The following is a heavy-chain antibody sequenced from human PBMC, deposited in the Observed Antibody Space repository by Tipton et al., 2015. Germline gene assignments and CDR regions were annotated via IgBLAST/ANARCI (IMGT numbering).Heavy chain of an antibody. Sequence: TLSLTCTVSGVSITTGDYYWSWIRQPPGKGLEWIGHISYNGSTCCNPSLKSRRTTSIDTSKNQLSMKLSSVTAADTAVYYCARVGMAWGDHYGMDVWGQGTTVTVSS. D-gene: IGHD3-16*01. J-gene: IGHJ6*02. V-gene: IGHV4-30-4*01. CDR2: ISYNGST. CDR1: GVSITTGDYY. CDR3: ARVGMAWGDHYGMDV.